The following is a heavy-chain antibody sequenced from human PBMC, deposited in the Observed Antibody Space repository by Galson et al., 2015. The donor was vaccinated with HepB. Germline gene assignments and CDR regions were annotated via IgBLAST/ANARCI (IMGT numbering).Heavy chain of an antibody. D-gene: IGHD3-10*01. CDR2: IDPSDSYT. J-gene: IGHJ2*01. Sequence: QSGAEVKKPGESLKISCKGSGYSFTSYWISWVRQMPGKGLEWMGRIDPSDSYTNYSPSFQGHVTISADKSISTAYLQWSSLKASDTAMYYCARHGPVLLWFGELSYWYFDLWGRGTLVTVSS. CDR3: ARHGPVLLWFGELSYWYFDL. V-gene: IGHV5-10-1*01. CDR1: GYSFTSYW.